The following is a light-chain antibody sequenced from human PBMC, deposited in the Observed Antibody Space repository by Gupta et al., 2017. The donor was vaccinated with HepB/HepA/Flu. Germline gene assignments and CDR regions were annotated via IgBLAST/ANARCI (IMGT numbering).Light chain of an antibody. Sequence: ELVMTQSPATLSVSPGERATLSCRAGQSFSSNLAWYQQKPGQAPRLLIYGASTRASGIPARFSGSGSGTEFTLTINSLQSEDFAVYYCRQYDNWPLTFGGGTKVEI. V-gene: IGKV3-15*01. J-gene: IGKJ4*01. CDR1: QSFSSN. CDR2: GAS. CDR3: RQYDNWPLT.